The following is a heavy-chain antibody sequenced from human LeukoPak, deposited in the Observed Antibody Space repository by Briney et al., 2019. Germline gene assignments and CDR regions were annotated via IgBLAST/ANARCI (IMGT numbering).Heavy chain of an antibody. CDR2: IYSGGRT. CDR1: GFTVSNNY. V-gene: IGHV3-53*05. J-gene: IGHJ4*02. CDR3: AKDRGNGFIDY. D-gene: IGHD3-10*01. Sequence: GGSLRLSCAVSGFTVSNNYMNWVRQAPGKGLEWVSIIYSGGRTYYADSAKGRFTISRDNSKNTLYLQMNSLRAEDTAVYYCAKDRGNGFIDYWGQGTLVTVSS.